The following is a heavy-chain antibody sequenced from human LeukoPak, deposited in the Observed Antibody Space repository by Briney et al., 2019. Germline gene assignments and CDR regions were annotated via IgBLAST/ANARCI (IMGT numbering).Heavy chain of an antibody. CDR1: GGSFSGYY. CDR3: ARGFVPVVAARKNWFDP. D-gene: IGHD6-6*01. V-gene: IGHV4-34*01. Sequence: SETLSLTCAVYGGSFSGYYWSWIRQPPGKGLEWIGEINHSGSTNYNPSLKSRVTISVDASKNQFSLKLGFVTAADTAVYYCARGFVPVVAARKNWFDPWGQGTLVTVSS. CDR2: INHSGST. J-gene: IGHJ5*02.